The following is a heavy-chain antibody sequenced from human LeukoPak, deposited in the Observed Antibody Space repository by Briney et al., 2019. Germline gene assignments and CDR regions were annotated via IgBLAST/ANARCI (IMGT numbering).Heavy chain of an antibody. D-gene: IGHD3-10*01. Sequence: SQTLSLTCTVSGGSISSGSYYWSWIRQPAGKGLEWIGRIYTSGSTNYNPSLKSRVTISVDTSKNQFSLKLSSVTAADTAVYYCARSPGDSGYWGQGALVTVSS. V-gene: IGHV4-61*02. CDR3: ARSPGDSGY. J-gene: IGHJ4*02. CDR1: GGSISSGSYY. CDR2: IYTSGST.